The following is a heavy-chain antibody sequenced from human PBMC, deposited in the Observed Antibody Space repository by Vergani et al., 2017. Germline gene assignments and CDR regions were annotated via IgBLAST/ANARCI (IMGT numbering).Heavy chain of an antibody. CDR3: AKEPSLSLRDYYDSSPGWFDP. CDR2: IRYDGSNK. D-gene: IGHD3-22*01. CDR1: GFTFSSYG. Sequence: QVQLVESGGGVVQPGGSLRLSCAASGFTFSSYGMHWVRQAPGKGLEWVAFIRYDGSNKYYADSVKGRFTISRDNSKNTLYLQMNSLRAEDTAVYYCAKEPSLSLRDYYDSSPGWFDPGGQGTLVTVSS. J-gene: IGHJ5*02. V-gene: IGHV3-30*02.